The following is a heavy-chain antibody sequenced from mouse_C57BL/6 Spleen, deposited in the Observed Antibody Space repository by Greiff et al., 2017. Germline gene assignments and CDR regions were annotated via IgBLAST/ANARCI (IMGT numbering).Heavy chain of an antibody. D-gene: IGHD1-1*01. Sequence: QVQLQQPGAELVMPGASVKLSCKASGYTFTSYWMHWVKQRPGQGLEWIGEIDPSDSYTNYNQKFKGKSTLTVDKSSSTAYMQLSSLASEDSAVYYCAREESRAWFAYWGQGTLVTVSA. CDR2: IDPSDSYT. CDR3: AREESRAWFAY. CDR1: GYTFTSYW. V-gene: IGHV1-69*01. J-gene: IGHJ3*01.